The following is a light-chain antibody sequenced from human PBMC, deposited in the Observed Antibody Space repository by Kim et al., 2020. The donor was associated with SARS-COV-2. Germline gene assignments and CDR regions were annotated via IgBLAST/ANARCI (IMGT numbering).Light chain of an antibody. V-gene: IGLV3-9*01. J-gene: IGLJ2*01. Sequence: SVALGQTARITCGGNNIGSKNVHWYQQKPGQAPELVIYRDSNRPSGIPERFSGSNSGNTATLTISRAQAGDEADYYCQVWDSSTRVFGGGTQLTVL. CDR1: NIGSKN. CDR2: RDS. CDR3: QVWDSSTRV.